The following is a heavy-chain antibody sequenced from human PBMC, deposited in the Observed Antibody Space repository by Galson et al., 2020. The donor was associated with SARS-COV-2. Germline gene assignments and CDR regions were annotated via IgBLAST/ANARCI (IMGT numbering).Heavy chain of an antibody. CDR3: AKDLYADDD. CDR1: GLTFSTYA. V-gene: IGHV3-23*01. Sequence: GGSLRLSCAASGLTFSTYAMSWVRQAPGKGLEWVSGISGSGATTYYADSVKGRFTISRDNSENTLYLQMNSLRVEDTAVYYCAKDLYADDDWGQGTLVTVSS. CDR2: ISGSGATT. J-gene: IGHJ4*02. D-gene: IGHD2-2*01.